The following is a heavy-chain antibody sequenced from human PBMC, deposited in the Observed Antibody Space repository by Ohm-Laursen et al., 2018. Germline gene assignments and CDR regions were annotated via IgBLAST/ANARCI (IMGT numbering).Heavy chain of an antibody. J-gene: IGHJ6*02. CDR1: GFTFSDYY. D-gene: IGHD2-21*02. CDR2: ISNSGSTI. CDR3: ASFLLPYYYYTIGV. V-gene: IGHV3-11*01. Sequence: GSLRLSCTASGFTFSDYYMSWIRQAPGKGLEWVSYISNSGSTIYYADSVKGRFSISRDNAKNSLYLQMDSLRVEDTALYYCASFLLPYYYYTIGVWGQGTTVTVSS.